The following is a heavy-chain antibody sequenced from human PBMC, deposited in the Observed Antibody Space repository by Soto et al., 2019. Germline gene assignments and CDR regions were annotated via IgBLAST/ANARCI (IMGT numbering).Heavy chain of an antibody. CDR1: GITFSSYW. CDR2: IKEDGSDK. J-gene: IGHJ5*02. V-gene: IGHV3-7*01. Sequence: TGGSLRLSCAASGITFSSYWMNWVRQAPGKGPEWVANIKEDGSDKYYVDSVKGRFTISRDNAKNSLYLQMNSLRVEDTAVYYCTRDLTRPDIPLTVYARGGLDLWGQGTLVTVS. CDR3: TRDLTRPDIPLTVYARGGLDL. D-gene: IGHD2-8*01.